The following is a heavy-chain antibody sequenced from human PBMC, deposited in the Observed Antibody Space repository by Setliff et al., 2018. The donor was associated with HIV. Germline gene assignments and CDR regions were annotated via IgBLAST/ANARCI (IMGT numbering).Heavy chain of an antibody. V-gene: IGHV1-46*01. J-gene: IGHJ5*02. CDR1: GYTFTSYY. D-gene: IGHD2-15*01. Sequence: AASVKVSCKASGYTFTSYYIHWVRQAPGQGLEWMGVIHPSGGSTSYAQNFQDRVTMTRDTSTSTVYMELSSLRSEDTAVYYCARVRYCSGGSCYGGDYWFDPWGQGTLVTVSS. CDR3: ARVRYCSGGSCYGGDYWFDP. CDR2: IHPSGGST.